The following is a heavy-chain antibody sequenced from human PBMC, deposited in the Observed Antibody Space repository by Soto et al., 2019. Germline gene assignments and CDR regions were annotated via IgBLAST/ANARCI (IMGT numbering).Heavy chain of an antibody. V-gene: IGHV4-59*08. CDR2: IYYSGST. Sequence: QVQLQESGPGLVKPSETLSLTCTVSGGSISSYYWSWIRQPPGKGLEWIGYIYYSGSTNYNPSLKSRVTISVDTSKNQFSLKLSSVTAADTAVYYCVRQRGNYYGSGSEFDYWGQGTLVTVSS. CDR3: VRQRGNYYGSGSEFDY. CDR1: GGSISSYY. J-gene: IGHJ4*02. D-gene: IGHD3-10*01.